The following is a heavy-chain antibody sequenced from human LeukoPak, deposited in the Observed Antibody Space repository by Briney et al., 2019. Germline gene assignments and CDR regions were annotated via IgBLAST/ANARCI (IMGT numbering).Heavy chain of an antibody. CDR3: ARARSRDGYNFG. CDR1: GFTVSSNY. Sequence: GGSLRLSCAASGFTVSSNYMSWVRRAPGKGLEWVSVIYSGGSTYYADSVKGRFTISRDNSKNTLYLQMNSLRAEDTAVYYCARARSRDGYNFGGGQGTLVTVSS. D-gene: IGHD5-24*01. V-gene: IGHV3-53*01. J-gene: IGHJ4*02. CDR2: IYSGGST.